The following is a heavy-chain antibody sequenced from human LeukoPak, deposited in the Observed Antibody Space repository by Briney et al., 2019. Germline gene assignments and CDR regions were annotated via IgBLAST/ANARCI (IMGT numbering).Heavy chain of an antibody. CDR1: GGSISSSSYY. J-gene: IGHJ5*02. V-gene: IGHV4-39*01. Sequence: SETLSLTCTVSGGSISSSSYYWGWIRQPPGKGLEWIGSIYYSGSTYYNPSLKSRVTISVDTSKNQFSLKLSSVTAADTAVYYCARHVIWFGELLHYKNWFDPWGQGTLVTVSS. D-gene: IGHD3-10*01. CDR2: IYYSGST. CDR3: ARHVIWFGELLHYKNWFDP.